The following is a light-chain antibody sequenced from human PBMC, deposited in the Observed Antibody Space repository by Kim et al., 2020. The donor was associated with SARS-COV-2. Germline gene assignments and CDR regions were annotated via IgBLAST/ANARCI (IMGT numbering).Light chain of an antibody. CDR2: GAS. CDR3: QQYNRWPPYT. J-gene: IGKJ2*01. V-gene: IGKV3-15*01. Sequence: VSPGERATLSCGASESIRSNLAWYQQKPGQAPRLLIYGASTRATDIPVRFSGSGSGTEFTLTISSLQSEDSAVYYCQQYNRWPPYTFGQGTKLEI. CDR1: ESIRSN.